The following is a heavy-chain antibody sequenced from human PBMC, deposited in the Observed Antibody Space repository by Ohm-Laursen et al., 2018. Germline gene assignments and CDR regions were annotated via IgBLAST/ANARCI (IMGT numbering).Heavy chain of an antibody. CDR1: GYTFTSYD. J-gene: IGHJ3*02. CDR3: ARGRLSGTRRALDI. D-gene: IGHD1-7*01. V-gene: IGHV1-8*01. CDR2: MNPNSGNT. Sequence: ESSVKVSCKASGYTFTSYDINWVRQATGQGLEWMGWMNPNSGNTGYAQKFQGRVTMTRNASISTANMEMSSLRSEDTAVYYCARGRLSGTRRALDIWGQGTMVTVSS.